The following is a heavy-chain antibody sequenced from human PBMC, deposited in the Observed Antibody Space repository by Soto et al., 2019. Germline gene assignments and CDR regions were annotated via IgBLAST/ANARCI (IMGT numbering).Heavy chain of an antibody. CDR1: GGSITSSSYY. V-gene: IGHV4-39*01. CDR2: IYYSGST. J-gene: IGHJ5*02. D-gene: IGHD1-26*01. CDR3: ATQEVGGTYVYTFDP. Sequence: SETLSLTCAFSGGSITSSSYYWAWIRQPPGKGLEWIGSIYYSGSTYYNPSLKSRVTISVDTSKNQFSLKLSSVTAADTAVYYCATQEVGGTYVYTFDPWGQGTLVTVSS.